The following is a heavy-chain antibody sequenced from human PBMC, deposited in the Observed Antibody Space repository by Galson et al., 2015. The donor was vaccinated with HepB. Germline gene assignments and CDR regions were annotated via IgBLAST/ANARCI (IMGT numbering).Heavy chain of an antibody. J-gene: IGHJ4*02. D-gene: IGHD2-21*01. CDR1: RFTFSSYW. CDR2: INPDGSQE. CDR3: AAWQIVNF. V-gene: IGHV3-7*03. Sequence: SLRLSCAASRFTFSSYWMNWVRQAPGKGLEWVANINPDGSQERYVASVRGRFTISRDNAKNSLYLQMNSLTAEDTAVYYCAAWQIVNFWGQGTLVTVSS.